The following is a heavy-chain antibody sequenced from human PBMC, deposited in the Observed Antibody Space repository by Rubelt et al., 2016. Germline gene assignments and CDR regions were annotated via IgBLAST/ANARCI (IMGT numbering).Heavy chain of an antibody. CDR2: LYYGGRI. D-gene: IGHD3-9*01. CDR3: ARHRIVRDLTVGGYFDP. CDR1: GASVTSSGVY. V-gene: IGHV4-39*01. J-gene: IGHJ5*02. Sequence: QLQLRESGPGLVKPSETLSLACTVSGASVTSSGVYWGLVRQPPGQGLKWLGSLYYGGRIYYNPSLRSRVTISGETAKNQFYLKVTSVTAADTAVYFCARHRIVRDLTVGGYFDPWGQGVLATVSS.